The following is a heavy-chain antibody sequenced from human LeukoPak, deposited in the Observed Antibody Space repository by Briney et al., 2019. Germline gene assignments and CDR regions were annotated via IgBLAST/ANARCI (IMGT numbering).Heavy chain of an antibody. CDR2: ISSSSYI. D-gene: IGHD3-10*01. J-gene: IGHJ4*02. CDR3: AVNYGSGRSPLDY. Sequence: GGSLRLSCAASGFTFSSYSMNWVRQAPGKGLEWVSSISSSSYIYYAESVKGRFTISRDNAKNSLYLQMNSLRAEDTAVYYCAVNYGSGRSPLDYWGQGTLVTVSS. CDR1: GFTFSSYS. V-gene: IGHV3-21*01.